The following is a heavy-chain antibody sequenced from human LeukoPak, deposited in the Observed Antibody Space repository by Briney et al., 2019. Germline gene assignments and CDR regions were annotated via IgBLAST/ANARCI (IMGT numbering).Heavy chain of an antibody. CDR2: IYSDGST. V-gene: IGHV3-53*01. D-gene: IGHD6-19*01. J-gene: IGHJ1*01. Sequence: GGSLRLSCAASGITVSSNYMSWVRQAPGKGLEWVSVIYSDGSTHYADSVKGRFTISRDNSKNTLYLQINSLRAEDTAVYYCARSLGGGWHGYFQNWGQGTLVTVSS. CDR1: GITVSSNY. CDR3: ARSLGGGWHGYFQN.